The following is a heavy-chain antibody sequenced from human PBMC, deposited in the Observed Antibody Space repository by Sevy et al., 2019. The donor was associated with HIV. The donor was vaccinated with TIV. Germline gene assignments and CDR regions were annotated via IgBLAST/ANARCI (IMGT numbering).Heavy chain of an antibody. D-gene: IGHD2-15*01. Sequence: ASVKVSCKVSGYSLTKLSMNWVRQAPGKGLEWMGGVDPEDGETIYAQKFEGRLTMTEDTSTDTAYMEVTSLTSADTAVYYCATVGFRSCSGASCYQGDWFDPWGQGTLVTVSS. CDR2: VDPEDGET. J-gene: IGHJ5*02. CDR3: ATVGFRSCSGASCYQGDWFDP. V-gene: IGHV1-24*01. CDR1: GYSLTKLS.